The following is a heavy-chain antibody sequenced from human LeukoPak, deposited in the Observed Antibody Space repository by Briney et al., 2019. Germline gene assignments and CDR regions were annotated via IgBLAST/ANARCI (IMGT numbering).Heavy chain of an antibody. J-gene: IGHJ4*02. CDR2: ISSDGSNI. D-gene: IGHD3-22*01. CDR3: ARDLDRSYFDY. V-gene: IGHV3-30-3*01. Sequence: GGSLRLSCAASGFTFSSSAMHWVRQAPGKGLEWVALISSDGSNIHYADFVKGRFTISRDNSKNTLYLQMNSLRAEDTAVYFCARDLDRSYFDYWGQGTLVTVSS. CDR1: GFTFSSSA.